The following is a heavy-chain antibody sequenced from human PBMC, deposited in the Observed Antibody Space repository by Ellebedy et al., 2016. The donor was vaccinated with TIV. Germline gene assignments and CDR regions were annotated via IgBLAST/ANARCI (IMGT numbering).Heavy chain of an antibody. Sequence: ASVKVSCKASGYTFTSYAMHWVRQAPGQRLEWMGGIIPIFGTANYAQKFQGRVTITADESTSTAYMELSSLRSEDTAVYYCARPRQWLVRFPAYYYYGMDVWGQGTTVTVSS. D-gene: IGHD6-19*01. V-gene: IGHV1-69*13. J-gene: IGHJ6*02. CDR2: IIPIFGTA. CDR1: GYTFTSYA. CDR3: ARPRQWLVRFPAYYYYGMDV.